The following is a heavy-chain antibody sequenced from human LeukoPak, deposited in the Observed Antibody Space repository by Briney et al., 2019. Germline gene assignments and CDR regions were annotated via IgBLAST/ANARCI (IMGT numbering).Heavy chain of an antibody. CDR1: GYTFTGYY. CDR2: INPNSGGT. Sequence: ASVKVSCKASGYTFTGYYMHWVRQAPGQGLEWMGWINPNSGGTNYAQKFQGRVTMTRDTSISTAYMELSRLRSDDTAVYYCARDPSFRTGDEQTQGDYWGQGTLVTVSS. D-gene: IGHD7-27*01. V-gene: IGHV1-2*02. J-gene: IGHJ4*02. CDR3: ARDPSFRTGDEQTQGDY.